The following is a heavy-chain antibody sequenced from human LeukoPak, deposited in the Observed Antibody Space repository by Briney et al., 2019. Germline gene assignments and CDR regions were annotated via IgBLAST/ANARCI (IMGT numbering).Heavy chain of an antibody. D-gene: IGHD6-19*01. CDR3: ARVSIAVAGKRPHRGSYYYGMDV. J-gene: IGHJ6*02. V-gene: IGHV1-2*02. Sequence: ASVKVSCKASGYTFTGYYMHWVRQAPGQGLEWMGWINPNSGGTNYAQKLQGRVTMTTDTSTSTAYMELRSLRSDDTAVYYCARVSIAVAGKRPHRGSYYYGMDVWGQGTTVTVSS. CDR2: INPNSGGT. CDR1: GYTFTGYY.